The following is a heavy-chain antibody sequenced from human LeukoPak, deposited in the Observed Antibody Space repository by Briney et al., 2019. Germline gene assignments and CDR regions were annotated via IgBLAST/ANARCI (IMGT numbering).Heavy chain of an antibody. V-gene: IGHV3-23*01. CDR2: ISGSGGST. D-gene: IGHD3-3*01. J-gene: IGHJ6*03. CDR3: AKDLPIFGVAGAWPYYMDV. Sequence: GGSLRLSCAASGFTFSSYAMSWVRQAPGKGLEWVSAISGSGGSTYYADSVKGRFTISRDNSKNTLYLQMNSLRAEDTAVYYCAKDLPIFGVAGAWPYYMDVWGKGTTVTVSS. CDR1: GFTFSSYA.